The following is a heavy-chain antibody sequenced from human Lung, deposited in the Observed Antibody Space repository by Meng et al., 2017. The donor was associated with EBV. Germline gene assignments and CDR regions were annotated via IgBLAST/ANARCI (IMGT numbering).Heavy chain of an antibody. D-gene: IGHD1-14*01. Sequence: VLLVRSGGGLIRPGGSLRLSCAVSGFTVSNNYMSWIRQAPGRGLEWVSLIYSVGSTYYADSVKGRFTISRDNSKNTLHLQMNSLRVEDTAVYYCITSHDCGQGTLVTVSS. CDR1: GFTVSNNY. CDR3: ITSHD. V-gene: IGHV3-53*01. J-gene: IGHJ4*02. CDR2: IYSVGST.